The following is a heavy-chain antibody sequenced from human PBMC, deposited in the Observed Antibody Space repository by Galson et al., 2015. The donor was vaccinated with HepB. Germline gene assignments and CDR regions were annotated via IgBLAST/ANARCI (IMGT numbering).Heavy chain of an antibody. V-gene: IGHV3-23*01. D-gene: IGHD6-19*01. Sequence: SLRLSCAASGFTFSSYAMSWVRQAPGKGLEWVSAISGSGGSTFYADSVKGRFTISRDNSKNTLFLQVNSLRAEDTAVYYCAKEEKYSSGWPIDYWGQGTLVTVSS. CDR2: ISGSGGST. J-gene: IGHJ4*02. CDR3: AKEEKYSSGWPIDY. CDR1: GFTFSSYA.